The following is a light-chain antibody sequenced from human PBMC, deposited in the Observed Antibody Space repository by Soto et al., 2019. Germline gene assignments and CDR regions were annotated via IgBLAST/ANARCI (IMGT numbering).Light chain of an antibody. Sequence: QSALTQPASVSGSPGQSITISCTGTNSDVGNYDLVSWYEHHPGKAPRLIIYEVTKRPSGGSDRFSGSKSGNTASLTISGLQAEDEGDYYCQAYDYSLTASVFGGGTKLTVL. J-gene: IGLJ3*02. CDR2: EVT. V-gene: IGLV2-23*02. CDR3: QAYDYSLTASV. CDR1: NSDVGNYDL.